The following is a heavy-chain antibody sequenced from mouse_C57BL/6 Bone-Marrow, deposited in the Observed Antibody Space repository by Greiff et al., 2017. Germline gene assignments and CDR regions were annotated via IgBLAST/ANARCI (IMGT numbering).Heavy chain of an antibody. V-gene: IGHV1-66*01. CDR1: GYSFTSYY. CDR2: IYPGSGNT. CDR3: LDGTWFAY. J-gene: IGHJ3*01. Sequence: QVQLQQSGPELVKPGASVKISCKASGYSFTSYYIHWVKQRPGQGLEWIGWIYPGSGNTKYNEKFKGKATLTADTSSSTAYMQLSSLTAEDSAVYYCLDGTWFAYWGQGTLVTVSA. D-gene: IGHD2-1*01.